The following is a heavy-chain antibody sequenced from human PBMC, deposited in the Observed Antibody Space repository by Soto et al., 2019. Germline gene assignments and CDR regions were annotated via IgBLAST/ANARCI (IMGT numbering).Heavy chain of an antibody. CDR1: GFTFDDYA. V-gene: IGHV3-9*01. CDR2: ISWNSGSI. D-gene: IGHD2-2*01. CDR3: ASVGYCSTTTCPPA. Sequence: LRLSCAASGFTFDDYAMHWVRQAPGKGLEWVSGISWNSGSIGYADSVKGRFTISRDNSKNTVDLQMNNLRAKDTAMYYCASVGYCSTTTCPPAWGQGTLVTVSS. J-gene: IGHJ4*02.